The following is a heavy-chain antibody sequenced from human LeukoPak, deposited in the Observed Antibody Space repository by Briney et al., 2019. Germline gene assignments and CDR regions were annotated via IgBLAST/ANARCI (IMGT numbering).Heavy chain of an antibody. J-gene: IGHJ4*02. Sequence: GGSLRLSCAASGFILNNYNMNWVRQAPGKGLEWVSYISGGETTIYYADSVKGRFTISRDNGNLYLQMSSLRAEDTAVYYCATHGYSELRYFDWSTNEWGQGTLVTVSS. CDR1: GFILNNYN. CDR2: ISGGETTI. V-gene: IGHV3-48*04. D-gene: IGHD3-9*01. CDR3: ATHGYSELRYFDWSTNE.